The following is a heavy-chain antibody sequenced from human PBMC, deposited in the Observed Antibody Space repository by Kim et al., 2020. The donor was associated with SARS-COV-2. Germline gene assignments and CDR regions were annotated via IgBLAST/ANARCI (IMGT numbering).Heavy chain of an antibody. V-gene: IGHV4-59*13. CDR3: VRLRRMGASFDP. CDR2: IYHTGTT. J-gene: IGHJ5*02. Sequence: SETLSLTCTVSGGSITSFYWSWIRQPPGKGLEYIGYIYHTGTTNYNPSLESRVTISLDTSKNQFSLKLSSVTAADTAMYYCVRLRRMGASFDPWGQGTLVIVSS. D-gene: IGHD3-16*01. CDR1: GGSITSFY.